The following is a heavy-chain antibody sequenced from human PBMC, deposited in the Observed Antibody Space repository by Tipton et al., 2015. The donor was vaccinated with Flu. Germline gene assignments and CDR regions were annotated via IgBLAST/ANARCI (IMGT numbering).Heavy chain of an antibody. Sequence: QLVQSGAEVKKPGSSVKVSCKASGGTFSSYVISWVRQAPGQGLEWMGGIIPIFGTANYAQKFQGRVTITADESTSTAYMELSSLRSEDTAVYYCAIPATISLTPRSNYYYYMDVWGKGTTVTVSS. CDR2: IIPIFGTA. V-gene: IGHV1-69*01. CDR1: GGTFSSYV. J-gene: IGHJ6*03. CDR3: AIPATISLTPRSNYYYYMDV. D-gene: IGHD5-12*01.